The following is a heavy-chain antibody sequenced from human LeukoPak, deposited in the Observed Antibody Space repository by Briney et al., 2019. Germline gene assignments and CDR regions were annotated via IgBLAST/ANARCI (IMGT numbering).Heavy chain of an antibody. D-gene: IGHD3-22*01. Sequence: PGESLKISCKGSGYSFNSYWIGWVRQMPGKGLEWMGLTYPGDSDTRYSPSFQGQVTISADKSISTAYLQWSSLKTSDTAMYYCARRYYDSSGYSRHFDYWGQGTLVTVSS. J-gene: IGHJ4*02. CDR2: TYPGDSDT. CDR3: ARRYYDSSGYSRHFDY. V-gene: IGHV5-51*01. CDR1: GYSFNSYW.